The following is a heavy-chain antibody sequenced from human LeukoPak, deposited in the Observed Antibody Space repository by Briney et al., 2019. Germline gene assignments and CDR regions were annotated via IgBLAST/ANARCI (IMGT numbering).Heavy chain of an antibody. CDR1: GGTFSSYA. D-gene: IGHD3-10*01. J-gene: IGHJ4*02. CDR2: IIPIFGTA. V-gene: IGHV1-69*13. Sequence: SVNVSCKASGGTFSSYAISWVRQAPGQGLEWMGGIIPIFGTANYAQKFQGRVTITADESTSTAYMELSSLRSEDTAVYYCARLGGYGSGYLFDYWGQGTLVTVSS. CDR3: ARLGGYGSGYLFDY.